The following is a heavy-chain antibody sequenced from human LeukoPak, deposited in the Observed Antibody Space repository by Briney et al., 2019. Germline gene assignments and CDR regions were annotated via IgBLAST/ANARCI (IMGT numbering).Heavy chain of an antibody. D-gene: IGHD3-22*01. J-gene: IGHJ3*02. CDR1: GGTFSSYA. V-gene: IGHV1-69*05. CDR3: AITKPYYYDSSVAFDI. Sequence: ASVTVSCKASGGTFSSYAISWVRQAPGQGLEWMGGIIPIFGTANYAQKFQGRVTITTDESTSTAYMELSSLRSEDTAVYYCAITKPYYYDSSVAFDIWGQGTMVTVSS. CDR2: IIPIFGTA.